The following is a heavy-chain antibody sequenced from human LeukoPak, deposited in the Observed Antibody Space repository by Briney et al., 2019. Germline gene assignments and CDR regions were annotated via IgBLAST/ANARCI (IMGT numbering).Heavy chain of an antibody. CDR1: GGTFSSYA. CDR3: TRGGSSYGSGSYTRNFDY. Sequence: GASVKVSCKASGGTFSSYAISWVRQAPGQGLEWMGGIIPIFGTANYAQKFQGRVTITADKSTSTAYMELSSLRSEDTAVYYCTRGGSSYGSGSYTRNFDYWGQGTLVTVSS. V-gene: IGHV1-69*06. J-gene: IGHJ4*02. CDR2: IIPIFGTA. D-gene: IGHD3-10*01.